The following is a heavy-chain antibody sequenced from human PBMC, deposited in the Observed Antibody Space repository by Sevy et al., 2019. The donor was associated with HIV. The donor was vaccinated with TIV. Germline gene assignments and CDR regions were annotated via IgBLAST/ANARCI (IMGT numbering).Heavy chain of an antibody. Sequence: GGSLRLSCASSGFTFSAYWMSWVRQAPGKELEWVANIKQDGNEKYYVDSVKGRFTISRDNAKNSLHLEMNSLRAEDTAVYYCARERNDYVWGTYRLYYFDYWGQGTLVTVSS. D-gene: IGHD3-16*02. CDR3: ARERNDYVWGTYRLYYFDY. J-gene: IGHJ4*02. CDR1: GFTFSAYW. V-gene: IGHV3-7*01. CDR2: IKQDGNEK.